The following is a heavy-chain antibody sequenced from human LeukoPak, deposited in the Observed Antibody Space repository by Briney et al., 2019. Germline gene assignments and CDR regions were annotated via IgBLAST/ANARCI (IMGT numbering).Heavy chain of an antibody. CDR1: GFTFSNYG. V-gene: IGHV3-33*05. J-gene: IGHJ4*02. CDR2: ISQDGSRK. D-gene: IGHD5-18*01. CDR3: AIESDVAIVVDDCYFDL. Sequence: GGALRLSCAASGFTFSNYGIHWVRPAPGKGLEWVAHISQDGSRKYFGDSVKGRSTISRDNSKNAVYLHMSMLTADDTAVYFCAIESDVAIVVDDCYFDLWGQGTLVTVSS.